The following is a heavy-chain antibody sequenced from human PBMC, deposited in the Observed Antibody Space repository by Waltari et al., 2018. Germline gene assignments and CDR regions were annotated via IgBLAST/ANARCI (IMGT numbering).Heavy chain of an antibody. V-gene: IGHV3-30*18. Sequence: QVHLVESGGGVAQPGRSLRLSCAASGFAFSTYGMHWIRQSPGKGLEWVAVISDDGCDKYYRDSVKCRFTISRDNSKNTLYLQMNSLKIDDTAIYYCAKDVSFFYGSGRFDHWGQGTLVTVS. J-gene: IGHJ4*02. D-gene: IGHD3-10*01. CDR1: GFAFSTYG. CDR3: AKDVSFFYGSGRFDH. CDR2: ISDDGCDK.